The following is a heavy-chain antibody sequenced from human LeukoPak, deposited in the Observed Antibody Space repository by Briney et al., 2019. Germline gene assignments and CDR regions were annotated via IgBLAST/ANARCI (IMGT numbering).Heavy chain of an antibody. CDR3: AREYTELRFDP. D-gene: IGHD2-15*01. V-gene: IGHV1-69*06. CDR1: GGTFSNYA. J-gene: IGHJ5*02. CDR2: IIPLFGTA. Sequence: ASVKVSCKASGGTFSNYAISWVRQAPGQGLEWMGGIIPLFGTANYAQKFQGRVTITADKSTSTAYMELSSLRSEDTAVYYCAREYTELRFDPWGQGTLVTVSS.